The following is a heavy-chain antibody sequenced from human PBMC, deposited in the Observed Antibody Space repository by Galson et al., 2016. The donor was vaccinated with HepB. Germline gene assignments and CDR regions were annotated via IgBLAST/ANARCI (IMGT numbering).Heavy chain of an antibody. CDR2: IKQDGSET. Sequence: SLRLSCAASGFTFTTYTMNWVRQAPGEGLEWVANIKQDGSETYYVDSVKGRFTIARDNAENSLYLQMSSLRAEDTAVYYCTRGPPGANGGHSNSWGQGTLVPVSS. J-gene: IGHJ4*02. CDR1: GFTFTTYT. D-gene: IGHD4-23*01. CDR3: TRGPPGANGGHSNS. V-gene: IGHV3-7*03.